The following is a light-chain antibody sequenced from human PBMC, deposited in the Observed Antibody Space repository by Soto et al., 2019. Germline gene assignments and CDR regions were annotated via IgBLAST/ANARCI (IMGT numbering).Light chain of an antibody. CDR1: QSINRN. CDR2: GAS. CDR3: QQRSNWPRIT. V-gene: IGKV3-15*01. J-gene: IGKJ5*01. Sequence: EIVITQSPATLSVSPGERATLSCSASQSINRNLAWYQQKPAQAPRLLIYGASIRANGIPARFSGSGSGTELTLTISSLQSEDFALYYCQQRSNWPRITFGQGTRLEIK.